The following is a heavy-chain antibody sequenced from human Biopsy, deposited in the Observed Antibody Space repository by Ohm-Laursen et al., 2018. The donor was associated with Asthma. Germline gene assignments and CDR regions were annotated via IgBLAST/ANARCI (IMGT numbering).Heavy chain of an antibody. Sequence: SLRLSCAASGFAVSRDYMFWVRQAPGKGLEWASVIYSGRTSHTADSVRGRFTISRDYSKNTLYLQMHSLRAEDTAVYYCARGDSSNWSHYYFDYWGQGTLVTVSS. CDR3: ARGDSSNWSHYYFDY. J-gene: IGHJ4*02. CDR1: GFAVSRDY. V-gene: IGHV3-53*01. CDR2: IYSGRTS. D-gene: IGHD3-22*01.